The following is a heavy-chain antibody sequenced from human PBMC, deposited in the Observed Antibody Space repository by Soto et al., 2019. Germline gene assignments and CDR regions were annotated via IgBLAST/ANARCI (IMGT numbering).Heavy chain of an antibody. CDR2: IYPGDSDT. D-gene: IGHD3-22*01. Sequence: PVESLKISCKGSGYSFTSYWIGWVRQMPGKGLEWMGIIYPGDSDTRYSPSFQGQVTISADKSISTAYLQWSSLKASDTAMYYCARPTYYYDSSGYYTGAFDIWGQGTMVTVS. V-gene: IGHV5-51*01. J-gene: IGHJ3*02. CDR3: ARPTYYYDSSGYYTGAFDI. CDR1: GYSFTSYW.